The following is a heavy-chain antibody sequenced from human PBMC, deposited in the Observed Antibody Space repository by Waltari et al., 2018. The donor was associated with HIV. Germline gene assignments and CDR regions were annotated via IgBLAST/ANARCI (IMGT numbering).Heavy chain of an antibody. CDR1: GFTFCNAW. D-gene: IGHD2-15*01. J-gene: IGHJ4*02. CDR3: TTDKDSADY. CDR2: IKSKTDGWTT. Sequence: EVQLVESGGGLVKPGGSLRLSCAASGFTFCNAWMSWVRQAPGKGLEWVGRIKSKTDGWTTDYAAPVKGRFTISRDDSKNTLYLQMNSLKTEDTAVYYCTTDKDSADYWGQGTLVTVSS. V-gene: IGHV3-15*01.